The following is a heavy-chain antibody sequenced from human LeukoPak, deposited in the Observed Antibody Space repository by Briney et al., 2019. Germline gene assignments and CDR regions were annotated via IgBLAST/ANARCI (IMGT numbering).Heavy chain of an antibody. V-gene: IGHV3-30-3*01. CDR2: ISYDGSNK. Sequence: PGGSLRLSCAASGFTFSSYAMHWVRQAPGKGLEWVAVISYDGSNKYYADSVKGRFTISRDNSKNTLYLQMNSLRAEDTAVYYCANSPPVRVTGYYMLAYWGQGTLVTVSS. CDR1: GFTFSSYA. D-gene: IGHD3-9*01. CDR3: ANSPPVRVTGYYMLAY. J-gene: IGHJ4*02.